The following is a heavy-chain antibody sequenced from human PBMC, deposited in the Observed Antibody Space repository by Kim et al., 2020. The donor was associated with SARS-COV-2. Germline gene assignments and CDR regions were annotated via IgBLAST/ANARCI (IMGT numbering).Heavy chain of an antibody. D-gene: IGHD6-19*01. V-gene: IGHV1-69*13. CDR2: IIPIFGTA. J-gene: IGHJ6*02. Sequence: SVKVSCKASGGTFSSYAISWVRQAPGQGLEWMGGIIPIFGTANYAQKFQGRVTITADESTSTAYMELSSLRSEDTAVYYCARGRGQWLVLDYYYGMDVWGQGTTVTVSS. CDR3: ARGRGQWLVLDYYYGMDV. CDR1: GGTFSSYA.